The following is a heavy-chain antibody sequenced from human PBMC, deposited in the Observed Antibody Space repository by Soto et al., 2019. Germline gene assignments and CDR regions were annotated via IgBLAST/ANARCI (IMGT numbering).Heavy chain of an antibody. J-gene: IGHJ1*01. V-gene: IGHV3-23*01. CDR1: EFSFSSYA. CDR3: GKRRHWNFYDRGGYYVLVLEH. Sequence: PGGSLRLCCAASEFSFSSYAMSWVRQAPGKGLEWVSGVLSSGGCTYYADSVKGRLTISRDNSKNELYLQMNSLRAEDTAVYYCGKRRHWNFYDRGGYYVLVLEHWSQGSLVTVSS. CDR2: VLSSGGCT. D-gene: IGHD3-22*01.